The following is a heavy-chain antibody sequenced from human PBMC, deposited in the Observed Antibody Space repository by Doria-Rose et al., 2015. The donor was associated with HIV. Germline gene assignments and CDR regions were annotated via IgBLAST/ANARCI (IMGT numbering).Heavy chain of an antibody. V-gene: IGHV2-26*01. CDR1: GVSLSSPGMG. Sequence: QVTLKESGPVLVKPTETLTLTCTVSGVSLSSPGMGVSWIRQPPGKALEWLANIVADDERSYKTALKSRLTISRGTSKSQVLLTMTDMGPVDTATYYCARIKSSRWYHKYYFDFWGQGTLVIVSA. J-gene: IGHJ4*02. CDR3: ARIKSSRWYHKYYFDF. CDR2: IVADDER. D-gene: IGHD6-13*01.